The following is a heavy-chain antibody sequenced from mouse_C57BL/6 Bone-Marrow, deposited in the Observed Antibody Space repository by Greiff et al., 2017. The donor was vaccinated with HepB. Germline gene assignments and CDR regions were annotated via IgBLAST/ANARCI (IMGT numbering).Heavy chain of an antibody. J-gene: IGHJ4*01. Sequence: QVQLQQPGAELVRPGSSVKLSCKASGYTFTSYWMHWVKQRPIQGLEWIGNIDPSDSETHYNQKFKDKATLTVDKSSSTAYMQLSSLTSEDSAVYYCARHDYGSEGAMDYWGQGTSVTVSS. CDR2: IDPSDSET. V-gene: IGHV1-52*01. CDR1: GYTFTSYW. CDR3: ARHDYGSEGAMDY. D-gene: IGHD1-1*01.